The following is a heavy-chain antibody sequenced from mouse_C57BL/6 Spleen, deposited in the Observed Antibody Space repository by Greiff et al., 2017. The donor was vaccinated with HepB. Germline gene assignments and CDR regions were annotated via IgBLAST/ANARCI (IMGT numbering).Heavy chain of an antibody. D-gene: IGHD1-1*01. V-gene: IGHV5-6*01. CDR2: ISSGGSYT. CDR3: ARHYYYGSSSYYYAMDY. Sequence: EVQGVESGGDLVKPGGSLKLSCAASGFTFSSYGMSWVRQTPDKRLEWVATISSGGSYTYYPDSVKGRFTISRDNAKNTRYLQMSSLKSEDTAMYYCARHYYYGSSSYYYAMDYWGQGTSVTVSS. J-gene: IGHJ4*01. CDR1: GFTFSSYG.